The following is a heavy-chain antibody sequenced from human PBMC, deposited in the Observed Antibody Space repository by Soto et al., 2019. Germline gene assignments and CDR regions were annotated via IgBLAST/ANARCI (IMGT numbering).Heavy chain of an antibody. CDR1: GGSISSGGYY. CDR3: ARGSTTVTTIWFDP. D-gene: IGHD4-17*01. V-gene: IGHV4-31*03. Sequence: SETLSLTCTVSGGSISSGGYYWIWICQHPGKGLEWIGYIYYSGSTYYNPSLKSRVTISVDTSKNQFSLKLSSVTAADTAVYYCARGSTTVTTIWFDPWGQGTLVTVST. CDR2: IYYSGST. J-gene: IGHJ5*02.